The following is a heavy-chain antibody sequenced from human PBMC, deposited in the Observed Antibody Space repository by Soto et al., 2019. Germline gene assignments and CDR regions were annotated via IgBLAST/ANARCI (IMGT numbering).Heavy chain of an antibody. D-gene: IGHD2-15*01. Sequence: EVQLLESGGGLVQPGESLRLSCAASGFIFGNYMMTWVRQAPGKGLEWVSTIRDSGDSTYYEDSVKGRFTISRDKVKNTLSLPMASLGAEDPAVYYCSPHVDCSGSSSHYDAFDTRWDGAMGTVSS. V-gene: IGHV3-23*01. CDR3: SPHVDCSGSSSHYDAFDT. CDR2: IRDSGDST. CDR1: GFIFGNYM. J-gene: IGHJ3*02.